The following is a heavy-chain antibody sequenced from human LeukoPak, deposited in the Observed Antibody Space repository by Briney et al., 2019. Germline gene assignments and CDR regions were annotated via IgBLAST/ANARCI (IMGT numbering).Heavy chain of an antibody. CDR3: ARNSPRGYAHAFDI. D-gene: IGHD5-12*01. V-gene: IGHV4-59*01. Sequence: KPSETLSLTCTVSGGSISSYYWSWIRQPPGKGLEWIGYIYYSGSTNYNPSLKSRVTISVDTSKNQFSLKLSSVTAADTAVHYCARNSPRGYAHAFDIWGQGTMVTVSS. CDR2: IYYSGST. J-gene: IGHJ3*02. CDR1: GGSISSYY.